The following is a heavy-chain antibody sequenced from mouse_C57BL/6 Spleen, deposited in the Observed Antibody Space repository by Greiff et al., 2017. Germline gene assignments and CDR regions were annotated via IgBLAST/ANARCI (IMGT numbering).Heavy chain of an antibody. J-gene: IGHJ4*01. V-gene: IGHV1-80*01. CDR1: GYAFSSYW. D-gene: IGHD1-2*01. CDR3: ARGDYDGYYYAMDY. Sequence: VQLQQSGAELVKPGASVKISCKASGYAFSSYWMNWVKQRPGKGLEWIGQIYPGDGDTNYNGNFKGKATLSAYTSSSTAYMQISSLTSEDYAVYFCARGDYDGYYYAMDYCGQGTSVTVSS. CDR2: IYPGDGDT.